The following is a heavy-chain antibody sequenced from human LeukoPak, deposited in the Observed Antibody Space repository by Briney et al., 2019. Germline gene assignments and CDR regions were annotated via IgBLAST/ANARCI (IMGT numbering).Heavy chain of an antibody. Sequence: PGRSLRLSCAASGFTFSSYGMHWVRQAPGKGLEWVAVISYDGSNKYYADSVKGRFTISRDNSKNTLYLQMNSLRAEDTAVYYCAKAQYSSSWYGPRADWGQGTLVTVSS. CDR3: AKAQYSSSWYGPRAD. CDR2: ISYDGSNK. J-gene: IGHJ4*02. D-gene: IGHD6-13*01. CDR1: GFTFSSYG. V-gene: IGHV3-30*18.